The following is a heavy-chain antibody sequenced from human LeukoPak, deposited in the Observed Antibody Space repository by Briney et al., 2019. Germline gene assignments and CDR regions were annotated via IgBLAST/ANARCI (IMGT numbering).Heavy chain of an antibody. Sequence: ASVKVSCKASGYTFTSYDINWVRQATGQGLEWMGWMNPNSGNTGYAQKFQGRVTMTRNTSISTAYMELSSLRSEDTAVYCCAKRYNWNYVIDPWGQGTLVTVSS. CDR1: GYTFTSYD. CDR3: AKRYNWNYVIDP. CDR2: MNPNSGNT. D-gene: IGHD1-7*01. V-gene: IGHV1-8*01. J-gene: IGHJ5*02.